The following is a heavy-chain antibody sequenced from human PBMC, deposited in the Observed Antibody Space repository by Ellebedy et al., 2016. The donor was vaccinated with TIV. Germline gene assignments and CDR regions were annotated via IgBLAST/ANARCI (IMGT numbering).Heavy chain of an antibody. D-gene: IGHD2-2*01. CDR1: GFTFSAYS. J-gene: IGHJ4*02. Sequence: GESLKISCAASGFTFSAYSMNWVRQAPGKGLEWVSSITSLSTYIYYADSVKGRFTISRDNAEDSLFLEMNSLRAEDTAIYYCVSGFMYCASRTCSTHWGQGALVTVSS. CDR3: VSGFMYCASRTCSTH. CDR2: ITSLSTYI. V-gene: IGHV3-21*01.